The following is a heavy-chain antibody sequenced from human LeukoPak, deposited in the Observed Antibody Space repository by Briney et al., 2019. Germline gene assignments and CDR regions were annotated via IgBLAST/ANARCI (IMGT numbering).Heavy chain of an antibody. V-gene: IGHV3-23*01. CDR2: ISGSGGST. D-gene: IGHD4-17*01. Sequence: PGGSLRLSCAASGFTFSNFGMSWVRRAPGKGLEWVSVISGSGGSTYYADSVKGRFTISRDNSKNTLYLHMNSLRAEDTAVYYCAKDLTTVTTGDYWGQGTLVTVSS. J-gene: IGHJ4*02. CDR1: GFTFSNFG. CDR3: AKDLTTVTTGDY.